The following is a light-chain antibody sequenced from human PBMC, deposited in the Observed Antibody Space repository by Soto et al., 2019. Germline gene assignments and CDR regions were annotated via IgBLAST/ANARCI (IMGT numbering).Light chain of an antibody. CDR2: AAS. V-gene: IGKV3-20*01. CDR1: QSVSSNV. CDR3: QQYGSSPPLT. Sequence: EIVLTQSPGTLSLSPGERATLSCRASQSVSSNVLAWYQQQRDQARRLLIDAASSRATVLPDRFSGSGSGTDFTLIISRLAPEDFAVYYWQQYGSSPPLTFGGGTKVEIK. J-gene: IGKJ4*01.